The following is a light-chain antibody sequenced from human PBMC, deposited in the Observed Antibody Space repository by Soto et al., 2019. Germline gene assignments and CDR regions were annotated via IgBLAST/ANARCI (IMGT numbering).Light chain of an antibody. J-gene: IGKJ5*01. Sequence: EIVMTQSPATLSVSPGERATLSCRASQSVGSSLAWFQQEPGQAPRLLIHGATTRATGIPARFSGSGSGTDFTLTISRLEPEDFAVYYCQHYGGSPLTFGQGTRLEIK. V-gene: IGKV3-20*01. CDR1: QSVGSS. CDR2: GAT. CDR3: QHYGGSPLT.